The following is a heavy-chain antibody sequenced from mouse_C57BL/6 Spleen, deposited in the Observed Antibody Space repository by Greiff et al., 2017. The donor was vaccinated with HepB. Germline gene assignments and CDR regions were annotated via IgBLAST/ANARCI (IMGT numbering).Heavy chain of an antibody. CDR3: ARYYGRGGYFDV. D-gene: IGHD1-1*01. V-gene: IGHV1-63*01. Sequence: QVHVKQSGAELVRPGTSVKMSCKASGYTFTNYWIGWAKQRPGHGLEWIGDIYPGGGYTNYNEKFKGKATLTADKSSSTAYMQFSSLTSEDSAIYYCARYYGRGGYFDVWGTGTTVTVSS. CDR1: GYTFTNYW. CDR2: IYPGGGYT. J-gene: IGHJ1*03.